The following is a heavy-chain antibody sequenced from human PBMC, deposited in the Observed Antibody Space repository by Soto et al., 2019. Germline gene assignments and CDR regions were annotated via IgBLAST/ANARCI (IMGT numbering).Heavy chain of an antibody. V-gene: IGHV1-2*04. CDR1: GYTFTGYD. J-gene: IGHJ4*02. Sequence: QVQLVQSGAEVKNPGASVKVSCKASGYTFTGYDRHGVRQAPGQGLEWRGWINPNSGGTNYAQKFQGWVTMTRDTSISTAYMELRRMRSDDTAVYYCARDERGDEAPMDYWGQGTLVTVSS. CDR3: ARDERGDEAPMDY. CDR2: INPNSGGT. D-gene: IGHD3-10*01.